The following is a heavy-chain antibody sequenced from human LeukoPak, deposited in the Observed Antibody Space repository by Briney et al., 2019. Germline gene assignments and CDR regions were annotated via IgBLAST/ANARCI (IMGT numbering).Heavy chain of an antibody. D-gene: IGHD3-10*01. V-gene: IGHV4-34*01. J-gene: IGHJ4*02. Sequence: SETLSLTCTVSGGSISGYYWSWIRQPPGKGLEWIGEINHSGSTNYNPSLKSRVTISVDTSKNQFSLKLSSVTAADTAVYYCARTLMGGSGSYYRLFDYWGQGTLVTVSS. CDR2: INHSGST. CDR3: ARTLMGGSGSYYRLFDY. CDR1: GGSISGYY.